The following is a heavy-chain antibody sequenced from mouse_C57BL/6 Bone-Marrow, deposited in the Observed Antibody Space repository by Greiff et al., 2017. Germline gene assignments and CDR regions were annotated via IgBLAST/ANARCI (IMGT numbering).Heavy chain of an antibody. CDR1: GYAFSSSW. Sequence: QVQLQQSGPELVKPGASVKISCKASGYAFSSSWMNWVKQRPGKGLEWIGRIYPGDGDTNYNGKFKGKATLTADKSSSTVYMQLSSLTSEDSAVYFCAEGNYYGSRAWFAYWGQGTLVTVSA. CDR2: IYPGDGDT. J-gene: IGHJ3*01. V-gene: IGHV1-82*01. D-gene: IGHD1-1*01. CDR3: AEGNYYGSRAWFAY.